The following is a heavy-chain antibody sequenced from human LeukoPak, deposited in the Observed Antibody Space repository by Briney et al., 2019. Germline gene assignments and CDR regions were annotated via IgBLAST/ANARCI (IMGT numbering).Heavy chain of an antibody. Sequence: GGSLRLSCAASGFTFSNYAMDWVRQAPGKGLEWVAVISHDESRQDYADPVKGRFTISRDNSQNTLFLQMNSLRVEDTAVYYCARRNALDYWGQGTLVTVSS. CDR3: ARRNALDY. CDR1: GFTFSNYA. CDR2: ISHDESRQ. V-gene: IGHV3-30*04. J-gene: IGHJ4*02.